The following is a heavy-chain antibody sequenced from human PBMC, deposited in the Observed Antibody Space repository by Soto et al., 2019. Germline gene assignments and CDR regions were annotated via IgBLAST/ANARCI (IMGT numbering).Heavy chain of an antibody. J-gene: IGHJ4*02. CDR2: ISYDGIQK. V-gene: IGHV3-30*18. Sequence: QVQLVESGGGVVQPGRSLRLSCAASGFIFRTYGMHWVRQAPGKGLEWVAAISYDGIQKYYADSVKGRFTISRDSAKNTVYLEMNSLSIEHAAVYYCAKEPPGVWHWVDNWGQGTLFTVAS. D-gene: IGHD7-27*01. CDR1: GFIFRTYG. CDR3: AKEPPGVWHWVDN.